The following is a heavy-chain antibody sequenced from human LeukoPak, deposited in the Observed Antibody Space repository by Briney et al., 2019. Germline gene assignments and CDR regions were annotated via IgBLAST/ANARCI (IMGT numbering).Heavy chain of an antibody. CDR2: ISSSSSTI. D-gene: IGHD3-22*01. V-gene: IGHV3-48*01. CDR1: GFTFSSYS. J-gene: IGHJ5*02. CDR3: ASRMDDYYYDSSGYDSFGPP. Sequence: GGSLRLSCAASGFTFSSYSMNWVRQAPGKGLEWVSYISSSSSTIYYADSVKGRFTISRDNAKNSLYLQMNSLRAEDTAVYYCASRMDDYYYDSSGYDSFGPPWGQGTLVTVSS.